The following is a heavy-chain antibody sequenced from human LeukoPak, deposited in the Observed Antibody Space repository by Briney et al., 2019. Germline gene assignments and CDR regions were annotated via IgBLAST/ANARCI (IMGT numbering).Heavy chain of an antibody. V-gene: IGHV3-7*01. J-gene: IGHJ6*02. Sequence: GGSLRLSCAASGFTFSSYWMSWVRQAPGKGLEWVANIKQDGSEKYYVDSVKGRFTISRDNAKNSLYLQMNSLRAEDTAVYYCARDRGSTIWGVDYYYGMDVWGQGTTVTVSS. D-gene: IGHD2-2*01. CDR2: IKQDGSEK. CDR3: ARDRGSTIWGVDYYYGMDV. CDR1: GFTFSSYW.